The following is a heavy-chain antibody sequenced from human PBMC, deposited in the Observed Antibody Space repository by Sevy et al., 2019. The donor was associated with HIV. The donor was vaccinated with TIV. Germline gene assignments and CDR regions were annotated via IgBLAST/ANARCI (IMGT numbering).Heavy chain of an antibody. CDR3: ARERITMVEGVFITTYYHYGMDV. Sequence: ASVKVSCKASGYTFSNYYMDWVRQAPGQWLEWMGRINPNSGGTNYAQKFQGRVTMTRETSIRTAYMELTRLRSDDTAVYYCARERITMVEGVFITTYYHYGMDVWGQGTTVTVSS. CDR2: INPNSGGT. J-gene: IGHJ6*02. CDR1: GYTFSNYY. V-gene: IGHV1-2*06. D-gene: IGHD3-10*01.